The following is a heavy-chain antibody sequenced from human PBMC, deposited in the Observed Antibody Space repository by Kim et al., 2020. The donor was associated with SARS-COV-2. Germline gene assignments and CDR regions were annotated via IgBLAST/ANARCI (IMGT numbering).Heavy chain of an antibody. D-gene: IGHD6-13*01. CDR3: AREIAAAGKGRDY. Sequence: YAQKFQGRVTMTRDTSISTAYMELSRLRSDDTAVYYCAREIAAAGKGRDYWGQGTLVTVSS. V-gene: IGHV1-2*02. J-gene: IGHJ4*02.